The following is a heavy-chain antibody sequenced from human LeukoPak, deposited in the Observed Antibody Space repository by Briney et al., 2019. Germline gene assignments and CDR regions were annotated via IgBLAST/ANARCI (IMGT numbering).Heavy chain of an antibody. D-gene: IGHD6-13*01. CDR1: GYTFTGYQ. CDR2: INPNSGGT. J-gene: IGHJ4*02. CDR3: ARDRGSSWFADY. Sequence: GASVKVSCKASGYTFTGYQIHWVRQAPGQGLEWMGWINPNSGGTNSAQKFLGRVSMTRDTSISTVYMDLTSLRSDDTAVYYCARDRGSSWFADYWGQGTLVTVSS. V-gene: IGHV1-2*02.